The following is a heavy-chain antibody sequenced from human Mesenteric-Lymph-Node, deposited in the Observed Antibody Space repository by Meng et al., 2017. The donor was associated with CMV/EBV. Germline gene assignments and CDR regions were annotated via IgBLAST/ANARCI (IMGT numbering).Heavy chain of an antibody. Sequence: GGSLRFSCAASGFTFNDYYMSWIRQAPGKGLEWVSYISRSGSTIYYADSVKGRFTISRDNSKNSLYLHMNSLRAEDSAVYYCARFCTNGLCYTPLWGYSFYGMDVWGQGTTVTVSS. V-gene: IGHV3-11*04. CDR3: ARFCTNGLCYTPLWGYSFYGMDV. J-gene: IGHJ6*02. CDR2: ISRSGSTI. CDR1: GFTFNDYY. D-gene: IGHD2-8*01.